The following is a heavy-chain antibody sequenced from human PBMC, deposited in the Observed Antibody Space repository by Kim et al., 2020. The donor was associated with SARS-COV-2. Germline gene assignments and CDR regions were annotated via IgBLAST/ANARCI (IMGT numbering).Heavy chain of an antibody. CDR1: GGSISSMGYY. CDR2: MYYSGST. CDR3: ATGGYSYGLRYFDY. D-gene: IGHD5-18*01. V-gene: IGHV4-39*01. J-gene: IGHJ4*02. Sequence: SETLSLTCTVSGGSISSMGYYWGWIRQPPGKGLEWLGSMYYSGSTYYNPSRKSRVTMSVDTSKNQFSLRLSSVTAADTAVYYCATGGYSYGLRYFDYWGQGTLVTVSS.